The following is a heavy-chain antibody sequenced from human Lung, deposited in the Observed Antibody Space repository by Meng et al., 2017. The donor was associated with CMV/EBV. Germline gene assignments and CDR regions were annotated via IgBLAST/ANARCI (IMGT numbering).Heavy chain of an antibody. D-gene: IGHD1-26*01. CDR1: GVSIRGFG. CDR2: IYINGDT. CDR3: ATGSGDFDH. J-gene: IGHJ4*02. V-gene: IGHV4-4*07. Sequence: QVHLQESGPGLVKPSATLSPTCSVSGVSIRGFGWSWMRQPAGKGLEWIGRIYINGDTNYNPSLKSRVTISKDTSKNQISLRLTSVTAADTAIYYCATGSGDFDHWGRGTLVTVSS.